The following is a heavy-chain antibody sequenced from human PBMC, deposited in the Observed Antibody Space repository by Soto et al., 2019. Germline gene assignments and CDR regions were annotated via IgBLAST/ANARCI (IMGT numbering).Heavy chain of an antibody. D-gene: IGHD6-19*01. Sequence: SETLSLTCAVSGGSIDSGALSLSWIRQPPGKGLEWIGYVTHSGTAYSIPSLNSRLTLSVDSSQTQFSLKLTSVTAADSAFYYCARIHWAQSSLDYWGRGSLVTVSS. CDR3: ARIHWAQSSLDY. CDR1: GGSIDSGALS. CDR2: VTHSGTA. V-gene: IGHV4-30-2*01. J-gene: IGHJ4*02.